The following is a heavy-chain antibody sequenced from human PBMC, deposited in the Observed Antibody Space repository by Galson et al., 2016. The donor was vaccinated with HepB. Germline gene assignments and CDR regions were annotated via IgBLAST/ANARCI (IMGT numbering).Heavy chain of an antibody. J-gene: IGHJ4*02. Sequence: SETLPLTCTVSGGSISGSSDYWGWIRQPPGKGLEWIGSIYYSGSTYYTPSLKSRVTISVDTSKNQFSLKLNSVTAADTAVYYCARLYSASSGAWLLRFDYWGQGTLVTVSS. CDR3: ARLYSASSGAWLLRFDY. D-gene: IGHD3-22*01. V-gene: IGHV4-39*01. CDR2: IYYSGST. CDR1: GGSISGSSDY.